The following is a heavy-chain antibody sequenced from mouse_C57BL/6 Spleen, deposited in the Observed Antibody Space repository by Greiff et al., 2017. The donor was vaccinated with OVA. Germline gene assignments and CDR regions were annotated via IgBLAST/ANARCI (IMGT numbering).Heavy chain of an antibody. V-gene: IGHV2-4*01. CDR1: GFSLTSYG. J-gene: IGHJ3*01. CDR3: AKGGDDWFAY. CDR2: IWSGGST. Sequence: VMLVESGPGLVQPSQSLSITCTVSGFSLTSYGVHWVRQPPGKGLEWLGVIWSGGSTDYNAAFISRLSISKNNSKSQVFFKMNSLQADDTAIYYCAKGGDDWFAYWGQGTLVTVSA.